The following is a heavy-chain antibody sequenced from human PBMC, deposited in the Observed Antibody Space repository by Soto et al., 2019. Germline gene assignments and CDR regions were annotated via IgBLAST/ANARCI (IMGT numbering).Heavy chain of an antibody. CDR1: GGSISSSSYY. CDR3: ARHPRRYYYGSGSYSGMDV. J-gene: IGHJ6*02. CDR2: IYYSGST. V-gene: IGHV4-39*01. Sequence: SETLSLTCTVSGGSISSSSYYWGWIRKPPGKGLEWIGSIYYSGSTYYNPSLKSRVTISVDTSKNQFSLKLSSVTAADTAVYYCARHPRRYYYGSGSYSGMDVWGQGTTVT. D-gene: IGHD3-10*01.